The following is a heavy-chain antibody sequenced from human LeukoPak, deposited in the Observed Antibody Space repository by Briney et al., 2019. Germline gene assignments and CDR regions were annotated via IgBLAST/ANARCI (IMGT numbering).Heavy chain of an antibody. CDR3: AKRRTPYYYDSSGYRAGYFDY. V-gene: IGHV3-74*01. J-gene: IGHJ4*02. CDR1: GFTFSSYW. Sequence: GGSLRLSCAASGFTFSSYWMHWVRQTPGKGLVWISRIKSDGSTIYADSVKGRFTISRDNSKNTLYLQMNSLRAEDTAVYYCAKRRTPYYYDSSGYRAGYFDYWGQGTLVTVSS. D-gene: IGHD3-22*01. CDR2: IKSDGST.